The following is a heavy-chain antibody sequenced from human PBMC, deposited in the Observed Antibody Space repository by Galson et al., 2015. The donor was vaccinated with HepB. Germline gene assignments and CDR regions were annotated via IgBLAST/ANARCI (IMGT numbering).Heavy chain of an antibody. CDR3: ARDGKIFSDYDDNVGWYFDL. CDR2: IWYDGSNK. D-gene: IGHD4-23*01. J-gene: IGHJ2*01. Sequence: SLRLSCAGSTFTFSTYGMHWIRQAPGKGLEWVAIIWYDGSNKYYADSVQGRFTISRDNSKNTLYLQMNSLRDEDTAVYFCARDGKIFSDYDDNVGWYFDLWGRGTLVTVSS. V-gene: IGHV3-33*01. CDR1: TFTFSTYG.